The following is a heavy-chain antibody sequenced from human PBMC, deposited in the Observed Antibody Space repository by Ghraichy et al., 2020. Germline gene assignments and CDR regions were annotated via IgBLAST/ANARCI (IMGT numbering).Heavy chain of an antibody. D-gene: IGHD2-21*02. J-gene: IGHJ5*02. CDR2: IYPGDSDT. Sequence: GESLNISCKGSGYSFTSYWIGWVRQMPGKGLEWMWIIYPGDSDTRYSPSFQGQVTISADKSISTAYLQWSSLKASYTAMYYCARLAFCGGDCYSGWFDPWGQETLVIVSS. CDR1: GYSFTSYW. V-gene: IGHV5-51*01. CDR3: ARLAFCGGDCYSGWFDP.